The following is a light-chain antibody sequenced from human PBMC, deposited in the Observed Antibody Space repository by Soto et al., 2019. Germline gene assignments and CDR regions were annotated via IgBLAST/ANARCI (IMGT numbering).Light chain of an antibody. Sequence: QSVLTQPPSASGTPGQRVTIPCSGSSSNIGSNTVNWYRQLPGTAPKLLIYSNNQRPSGVPDRFSGSKSGTSASLAISGLQSEDEADYYCAAWDDSLNGLYVFGTGTKLTVL. CDR3: AAWDDSLNGLYV. J-gene: IGLJ1*01. CDR2: SNN. V-gene: IGLV1-44*01. CDR1: SSNIGSNT.